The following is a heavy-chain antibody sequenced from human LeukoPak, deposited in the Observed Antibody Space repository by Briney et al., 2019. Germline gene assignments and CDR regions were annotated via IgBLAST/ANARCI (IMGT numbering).Heavy chain of an antibody. V-gene: IGHV3-23*01. CDR2: IGGSGENT. J-gene: IGHJ4*02. Sequence: GGSLRLSCAASGFTFTSYAMSWVRQAPGKGLEWVSAIGGSGENTFYADSVKGRFTISRDNSRNTLYLQMNSLRAEDTAVYYCARDLLPITGTSDYWGQGTLVTVSS. CDR3: ARDLLPITGTSDY. D-gene: IGHD1-7*01. CDR1: GFTFTSYA.